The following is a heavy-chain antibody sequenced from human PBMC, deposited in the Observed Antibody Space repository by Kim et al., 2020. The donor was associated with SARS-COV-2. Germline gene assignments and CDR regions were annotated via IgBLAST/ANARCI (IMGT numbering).Heavy chain of an antibody. D-gene: IGHD3-3*01. J-gene: IGHJ6*02. CDR3: AKDFWSGYLRVTQSHYGMDV. V-gene: IGHV3-30*18. CDR2: ISYDGSNK. Sequence: GGSLRLSCAASGFTFSSYGMHWVRQAPGKGLEWVAVISYDGSNKYYADSVKGRFTISRDNSKNTLYLQMNSLRAEDTAVYYCAKDFWSGYLRVTQSHYGMDVWGQGTTVTVSS. CDR1: GFTFSSYG.